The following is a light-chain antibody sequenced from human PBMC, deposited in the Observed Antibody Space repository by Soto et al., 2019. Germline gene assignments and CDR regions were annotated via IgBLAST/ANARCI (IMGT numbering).Light chain of an antibody. V-gene: IGKV3-15*01. J-gene: IGKJ5*01. CDR1: QSVSSN. CDR2: GAS. Sequence: EIVMTQSPATLSVSPGERATLSCRASQSVSSNLAWYQQKPGQAPRLLIYGASTRATGIPARFSGSGSGTEFTLTISSLQSVDFAAYYCQQYNNWLSITFGQGTRLEIK. CDR3: QQYNNWLSIT.